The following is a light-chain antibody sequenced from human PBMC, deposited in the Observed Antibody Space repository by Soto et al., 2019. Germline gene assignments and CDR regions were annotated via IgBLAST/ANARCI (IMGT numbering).Light chain of an antibody. Sequence: QSVLTQPPSVSGAPRQRVSISCSGVTSNIGNNAVNWYQQLPGKAPKLLIYFDDLMPSGVSDRFSGSKSGTSASLAISGLQSEDEADYYCAAWDESRNFVLFGEGPSSPS. CDR1: TSNIGNNA. J-gene: IGLJ2*01. CDR2: FDD. CDR3: AAWDESRNFVL. V-gene: IGLV1-36*01.